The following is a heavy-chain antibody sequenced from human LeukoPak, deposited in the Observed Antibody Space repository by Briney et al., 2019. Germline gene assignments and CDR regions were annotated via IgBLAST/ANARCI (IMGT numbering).Heavy chain of an antibody. J-gene: IGHJ5*02. Sequence: PGESLKISCKGSGHSFTNYWIGWARQMPGKGLEWMGIIYPGDSDTRYSPSFQGQVPISADKSISTAYLQWSSLKASDTGIYYCVYSNLGSWFDPWGQGTLVTVTS. CDR2: IYPGDSDT. V-gene: IGHV5-51*01. D-gene: IGHD4-11*01. CDR1: GHSFTNYW. CDR3: VYSNLGSWFDP.